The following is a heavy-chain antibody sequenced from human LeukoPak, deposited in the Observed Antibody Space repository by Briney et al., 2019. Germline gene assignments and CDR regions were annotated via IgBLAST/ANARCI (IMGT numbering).Heavy chain of an antibody. CDR1: GFTFSSYG. V-gene: IGHV3-30*03. Sequence: GGSLRLSCAASGFTFSSYGMYWVRQTPGKGLEWVAVISYDGSNKYYADSVKGRFTISRDNSKNTLYLQMNSLRAEDTAVYYCARDRPRDGYNYGFDYWGQGTLVTVSS. D-gene: IGHD5-24*01. CDR2: ISYDGSNK. J-gene: IGHJ4*02. CDR3: ARDRPRDGYNYGFDY.